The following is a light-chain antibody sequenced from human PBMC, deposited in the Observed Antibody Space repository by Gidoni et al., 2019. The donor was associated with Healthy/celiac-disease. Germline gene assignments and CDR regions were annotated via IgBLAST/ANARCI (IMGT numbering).Light chain of an antibody. Sequence: EFVLTQSPATLSLSPGERATLSCRASQSVSSYLAWYQQKPGQAPRLLIYDASNRATGIPARFSGSGSGTDIALTISSLEPEDFAVYYCQQRCNFGPGTKVDIK. CDR1: QSVSSY. CDR3: QQRCN. J-gene: IGKJ3*01. V-gene: IGKV3-11*01. CDR2: DAS.